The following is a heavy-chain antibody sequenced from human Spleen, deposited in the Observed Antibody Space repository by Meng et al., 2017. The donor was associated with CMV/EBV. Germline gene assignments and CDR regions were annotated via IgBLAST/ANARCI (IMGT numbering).Heavy chain of an antibody. V-gene: IGHV1-18*01. CDR2: ISAYNGNT. J-gene: IGHJ4*02. Sequence: ASVKVSCKASGYTFTSYGISWVRQAPGQGLEWMGWISAYNGNTNYAQKLQGRVTLTTDPSTNIAYMDLRSLRSDDTAVYYCTRDRGAVSGIDFWGQGTLVTVSS. CDR1: GYTFTSYG. D-gene: IGHD6-19*01. CDR3: TRDRGAVSGIDF.